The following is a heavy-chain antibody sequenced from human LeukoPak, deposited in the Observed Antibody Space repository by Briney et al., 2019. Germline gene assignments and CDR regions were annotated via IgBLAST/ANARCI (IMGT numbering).Heavy chain of an antibody. D-gene: IGHD4-17*01. CDR2: IRYDGSNK. CDR3: ATRVLGDYDY. V-gene: IGHV3-30*02. Sequence: GGSLRLSCAASGFAFSNYAMNWVRQAPGKGLEWVAFIRYDGSNKYYADSVKGRFTISRDNSKNTLHLQMNSLRAEDTAVYYCATRVLGDYDYWGQGTLVTVSS. CDR1: GFAFSNYA. J-gene: IGHJ4*02.